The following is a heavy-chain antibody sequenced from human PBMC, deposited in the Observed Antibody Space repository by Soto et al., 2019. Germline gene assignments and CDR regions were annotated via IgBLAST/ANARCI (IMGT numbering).Heavy chain of an antibody. J-gene: IGHJ5*02. V-gene: IGHV4-4*07. CDR1: GGSVSSYY. CDR2: FYTSGNT. D-gene: IGHD7-27*01. CDR3: PSDSTGWFDP. Sequence: PSETLSLTCTVSGGSVSSYYWSWIRQPAGKGLEWIGRFYTSGNTNYNPSLKSRVTMSLDTSKNQFSLKLSSVTAADTAVYFCPSDSTGWFDPWGQGTLVTVS.